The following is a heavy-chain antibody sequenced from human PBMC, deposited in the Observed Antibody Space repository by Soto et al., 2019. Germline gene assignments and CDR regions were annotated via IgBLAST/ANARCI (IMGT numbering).Heavy chain of an antibody. D-gene: IGHD3-10*01. CDR3: ARAGSGYYGSGLNWYFDL. Sequence: QVQLQESGPGLVKPSQTLSLTCTVSGGSISSGGYYWSWNRQHPGKGLEWIGYIYYSGSTYYNPSLKSRVTISVDTSKNQFSLKLSSVTAADTAVYYCARAGSGYYGSGLNWYFDLWGRGTLVTVSS. V-gene: IGHV4-31*03. J-gene: IGHJ2*01. CDR2: IYYSGST. CDR1: GGSISSGGYY.